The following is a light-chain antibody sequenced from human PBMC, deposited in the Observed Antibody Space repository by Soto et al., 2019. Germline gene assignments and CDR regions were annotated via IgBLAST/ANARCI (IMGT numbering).Light chain of an antibody. CDR1: QSINKY. V-gene: IGKV1-39*01. Sequence: DIQMTQSPSSLSASVGDRVTITCRASQSINKYLNWYRQKPGKAPELLIYAASSLQNGVPSTFSGSGSGTDFTLTISSLQPEDFATDYCQQSYDSPLTFGGGTKVEIK. CDR2: AAS. CDR3: QQSYDSPLT. J-gene: IGKJ4*01.